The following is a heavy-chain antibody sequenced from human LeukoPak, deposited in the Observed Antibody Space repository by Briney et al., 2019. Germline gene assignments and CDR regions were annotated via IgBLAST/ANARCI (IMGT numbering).Heavy chain of an antibody. CDR3: ARDLNWETY. CDR2: IKTDGSQI. D-gene: IGHD7-27*01. J-gene: IGHJ4*02. CDR1: GFTFSSYA. V-gene: IGHV3-7*01. Sequence: GGSLRLSCAASGFTFSSYAMSWVRQAPGKGLEWVDNIKTDGSQIYYVHSVKGRFTISRDNAKNALYLQMNSLRAEDTAVYYGARDLNWETYWGQGTLVSVSS.